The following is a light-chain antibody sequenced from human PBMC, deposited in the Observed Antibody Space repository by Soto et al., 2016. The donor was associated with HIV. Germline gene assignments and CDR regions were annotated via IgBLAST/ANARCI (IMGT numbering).Light chain of an antibody. V-gene: IGKV1-39*01. J-gene: IGKJ1*01. Sequence: DIQMTQSPSSLSLSIGDRVSITCRASQSISTYLNWYQQKPGRAPKLLIYDASSLQSGVPSRFSGGGSGTEFTLTISSLQPDDFATYYCQQYQTEEGTFGQGTTVEIK. CDR2: DAS. CDR3: QQYQTEEGT. CDR1: QSISTY.